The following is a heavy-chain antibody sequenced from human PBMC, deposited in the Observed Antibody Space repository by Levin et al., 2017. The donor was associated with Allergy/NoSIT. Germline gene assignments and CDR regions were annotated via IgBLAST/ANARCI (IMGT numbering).Heavy chain of an antibody. CDR1: GGTFSSYA. CDR3: ASTYGSGSYYVDY. J-gene: IGHJ4*02. Sequence: KISCQASGGTFSSYAISWVRQAPGQGLEWMGRIIPILGIANYAQKFQGRVTITADKSTSTAYMELSSLRSEDTAVYYCASTYGSGSYYVDYWGQGTLVTVSS. D-gene: IGHD3-10*01. CDR2: IIPILGIA. V-gene: IGHV1-69*04.